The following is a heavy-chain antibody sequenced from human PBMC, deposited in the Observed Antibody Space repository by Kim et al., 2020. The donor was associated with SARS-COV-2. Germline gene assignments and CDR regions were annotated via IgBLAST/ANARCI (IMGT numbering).Heavy chain of an antibody. J-gene: IGHJ4*02. CDR3: AKDLGCGDYASPRDHFDY. CDR1: GFTFDDYT. CDR2: ISWDGGST. V-gene: IGHV3-43*01. Sequence: GGSLRLSCAASGFTFDDYTMHWVRQAPGKGLEWVSLISWDGGSTYSADSVKGRFTISRDNSKNSLYLQMNSLRTEDTALYYCAKDLGCGDYASPRDHFDYWGQGTLVTVSS. D-gene: IGHD3-16*01.